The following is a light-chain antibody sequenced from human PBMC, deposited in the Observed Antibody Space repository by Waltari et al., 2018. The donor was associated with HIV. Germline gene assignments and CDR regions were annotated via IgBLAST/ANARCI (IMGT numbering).Light chain of an antibody. J-gene: IGLJ1*01. CDR3: SSYTSSSIYV. V-gene: IGLV2-14*01. Sequence: QSALTQPASVSGSPGQSITISCTGSSSHIGGYNYVAWYQQHPGKAPKLIYEVSNRPSGVSNRFSGSKSGNTASLTISGLQAEDEADYYCSSYTSSSIYVFGTGTKVTVL. CDR2: EVS. CDR1: SSHIGGYNY.